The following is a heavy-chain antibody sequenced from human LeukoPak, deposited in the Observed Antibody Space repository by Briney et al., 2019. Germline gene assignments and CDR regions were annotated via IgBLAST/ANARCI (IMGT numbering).Heavy chain of an antibody. CDR2: FDPENAEI. J-gene: IGHJ4*02. D-gene: IGHD3-3*01. CDR3: ATRGSDFWSGFDF. V-gene: IGHV1-24*01. CDR1: GNTLRELP. Sequence: ASVKVSCKLSGNTLRELPIQWVRQAGGKGLEWMAGFDPENAEIVYAQKFQGRATMTEDTSTNTAYMELTSLTSDDTAVYYCATRGSDFWSGFDFWGQGTQVTVSS.